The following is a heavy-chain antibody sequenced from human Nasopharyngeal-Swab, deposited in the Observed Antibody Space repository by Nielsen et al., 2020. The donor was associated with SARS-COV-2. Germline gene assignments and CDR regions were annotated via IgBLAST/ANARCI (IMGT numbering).Heavy chain of an antibody. CDR3: ARAGENYRYLDS. Sequence: SETLSLTCTVSGGSISSSSYYWGWIRQTPGKGLEWIGSIYSSGSVYYNPSLKSRVAISVDTSKNQFSLRLSSVTAADTAVYYCARAGENYRYLDSWGQGTLVTVSS. CDR1: GGSISSSSYY. V-gene: IGHV4-39*07. CDR2: IYSSGSV. D-gene: IGHD3-16*02. J-gene: IGHJ5*01.